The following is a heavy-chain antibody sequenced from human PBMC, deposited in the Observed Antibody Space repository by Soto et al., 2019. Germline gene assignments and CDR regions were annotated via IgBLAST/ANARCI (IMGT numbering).Heavy chain of an antibody. V-gene: IGHV3-30*18. CDR3: AKGGRQWLVTSDFNY. Sequence: VQLVESGGGVVQPGRSLRLSCAASGFTFSDYAMHWVRQAPGKGLEWVAVVSHDGRNTHYADSVKGRFTISRDRSQNTLSLEMTSLRAEATAVYYCAKGGRQWLVTSDFNYWGQGALVTVSS. CDR1: GFTFSDYA. D-gene: IGHD6-19*01. J-gene: IGHJ4*02. CDR2: VSHDGRNT.